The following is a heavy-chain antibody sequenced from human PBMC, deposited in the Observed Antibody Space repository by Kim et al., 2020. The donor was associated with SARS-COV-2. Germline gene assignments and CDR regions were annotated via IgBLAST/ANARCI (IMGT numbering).Heavy chain of an antibody. Sequence: GRFTISRDNSKNTLYLQMNSLRAEDTAVYYCAKVRRSMVRGVINEPYFDYWGQGTLVTVSS. V-gene: IGHV3-23*01. J-gene: IGHJ4*02. CDR3: AKVRRSMVRGVINEPYFDY. D-gene: IGHD3-10*01.